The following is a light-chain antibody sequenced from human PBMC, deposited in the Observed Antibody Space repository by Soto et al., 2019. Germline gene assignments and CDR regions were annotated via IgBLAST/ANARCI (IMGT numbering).Light chain of an antibody. CDR3: CSYAGTSGAHWV. Sequence: QSVLTQPPSASATPGQRITISCFGSSSNIGSNYGYWYQQLPGTAPKLLISRDDERPSGVPDRFSGSKSGTSASLAISGVRSEDEADYFCCSYAGTSGAHWVFGGGTKVTVL. CDR1: SSNIGSNY. CDR2: RDD. J-gene: IGLJ3*02. V-gene: IGLV1-47*01.